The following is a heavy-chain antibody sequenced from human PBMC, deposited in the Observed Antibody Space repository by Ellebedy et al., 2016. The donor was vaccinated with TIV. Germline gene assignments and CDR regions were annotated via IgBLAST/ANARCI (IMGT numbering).Heavy chain of an antibody. CDR3: AKDQGNYEYYFDY. CDR2: ISSSGSTI. V-gene: IGHV3-11*01. CDR1: GFTFSDYY. J-gene: IGHJ4*02. Sequence: GESLKISXAASGFTFSDYYMSWIRQAPGKGLEWVSYISSSGSTIYYADSVKGRFTISRDNSKNTLYLQMNSLRAEDTAVYYCAKDQGNYEYYFDYWGQGTLVTVSS. D-gene: IGHD4-11*01.